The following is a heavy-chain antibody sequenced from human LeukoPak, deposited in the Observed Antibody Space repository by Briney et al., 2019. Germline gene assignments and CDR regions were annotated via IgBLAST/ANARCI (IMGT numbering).Heavy chain of an antibody. V-gene: IGHV1-2*02. J-gene: IGHJ4*02. CDR1: GYTFTGHY. D-gene: IGHD3-10*01. CDR3: ARVNTMVRGVIYVFGY. Sequence: GASVKVSCKASGYTFTGHYMHWVRQAPGQGLEWMGWINPNSGGINYAQKFQGRVTMTRDTSISTAYMELSRLRSDDTAVYYCARVNTMVRGVIYVFGYWGQGTLVTVSS. CDR2: INPNSGGI.